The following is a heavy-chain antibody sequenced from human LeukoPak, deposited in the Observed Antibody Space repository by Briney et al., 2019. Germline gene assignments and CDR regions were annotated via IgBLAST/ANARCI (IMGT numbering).Heavy chain of an antibody. J-gene: IGHJ4*02. D-gene: IGHD2/OR15-2a*01. CDR3: ARGGQIGFDY. V-gene: IGHV4-38-2*02. CDR2: IYHSGST. CDR1: GYSISNGSY. Sequence: PSETLSLTCTVSGYSISNGSYWGWIRQSPGKGLEWIGSIYHSGSTYYKPSLKSRVTISVDTSKNQISLKLSSVTAADTAVYYCARGGQIGFDYWGQGTLVTVSS.